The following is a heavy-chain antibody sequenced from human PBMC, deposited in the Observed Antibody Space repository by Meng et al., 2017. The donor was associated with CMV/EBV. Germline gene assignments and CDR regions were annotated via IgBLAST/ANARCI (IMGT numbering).Heavy chain of an antibody. J-gene: IGHJ6*02. CDR3: ARDRGSYFYYYGMDV. V-gene: IGHV3-30*04. CDR1: GFTFSSYA. CDR2: ISHDGSNK. D-gene: IGHD1-26*01. Sequence: GESLKISCAASGFTFSSYAMHWVRQAPGKGLEWVAVISHDGSNKYYADSVKGRFTISRDNSKNTLYLQMNSLRAEDTAVYYCARDRGSYFYYYGMDVWGQGTTVTVSS.